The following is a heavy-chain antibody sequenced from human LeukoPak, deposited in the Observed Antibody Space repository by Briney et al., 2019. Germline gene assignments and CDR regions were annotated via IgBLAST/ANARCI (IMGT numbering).Heavy chain of an antibody. CDR3: ARRFSYGSGMCGLDV. V-gene: IGHV4-39*01. J-gene: IGHJ6*02. CDR2: FYYSERP. CDR1: GGSINNRRNY. Sequence: SETLSLTCTVSGGSINNRRNYWGWLRQPPGKGLEWIGSFYYSERPYYKPSLESRVTISADMSKNQLSLELTSVTAADTAEYFCARRFSYGSGMCGLDVWGQGTTVTVSS. D-gene: IGHD3-10*01.